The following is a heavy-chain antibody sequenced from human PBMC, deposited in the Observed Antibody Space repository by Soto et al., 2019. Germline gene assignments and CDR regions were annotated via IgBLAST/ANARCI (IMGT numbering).Heavy chain of an antibody. J-gene: IGHJ4*02. D-gene: IGHD4-17*01. V-gene: IGHV1-8*01. CDR1: GYTFTSYD. Sequence: QVQLVQSGAEVKKPGASVKVSCKASGYTFTSYDINWVRQATGQGLEWMGWMNPNSGNTGYAQKYQGRVTMTRNTPISTAYMERSRLRSEESAVYYCARGLHGDLNFAYCGQGTLVTVSS. CDR3: ARGLHGDLNFAY. CDR2: MNPNSGNT.